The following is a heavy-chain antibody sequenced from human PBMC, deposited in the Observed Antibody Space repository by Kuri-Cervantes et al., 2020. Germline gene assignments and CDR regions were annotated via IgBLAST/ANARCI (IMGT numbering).Heavy chain of an antibody. Sequence: ASVKVSCKASGYTFTSYGISWMRQAPGQGLEWMGWISAYNGNTNYAQNVQGRVIMTTDTSTSTAYMELSRLRSDDTAVYYCARGYYYDSSGYYLGNVHLDYWGQGTLVTVSS. CDR2: ISAYNGNT. J-gene: IGHJ4*02. CDR1: GYTFTSYG. CDR3: ARGYYYDSSGYYLGNVHLDY. D-gene: IGHD3-22*01. V-gene: IGHV1-18*01.